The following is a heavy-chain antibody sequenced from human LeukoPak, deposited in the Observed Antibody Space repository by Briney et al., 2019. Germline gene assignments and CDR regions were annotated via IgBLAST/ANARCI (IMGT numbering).Heavy chain of an antibody. CDR1: GGSISSSRYY. CDR3: ARLVDTTMVYFFDY. D-gene: IGHD5-18*01. CDR2: IYYSGTT. V-gene: IGHV4-39*01. J-gene: IGHJ4*02. Sequence: SETLSLTCTVSGGSISSSRYYWGWIRHPPGKRLERIVSIYYSGTTYYNPSLKSRVTISVDTSKNQFSLKLSSVTAADTAVYYCARLVDTTMVYFFDYWGQGTLVTVSS.